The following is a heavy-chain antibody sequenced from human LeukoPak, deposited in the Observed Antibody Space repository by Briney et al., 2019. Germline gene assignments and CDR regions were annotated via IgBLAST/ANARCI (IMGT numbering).Heavy chain of an antibody. J-gene: IGHJ6*03. CDR1: GGSISSSSYY. CDR3: ARVRGDYGEDYCYYYMDV. Sequence: SETLSLTCTVSGGSISSSSYYWGWIRQPAGKGLEWIGRIYTSGSTNYNPSLKSRVTISVDTSKNQFSLKLSSVTAADTAVYYCARVRGDYGEDYCYYYMDVWGKGTTVTISS. V-gene: IGHV4-61*02. D-gene: IGHD4-17*01. CDR2: IYTSGST.